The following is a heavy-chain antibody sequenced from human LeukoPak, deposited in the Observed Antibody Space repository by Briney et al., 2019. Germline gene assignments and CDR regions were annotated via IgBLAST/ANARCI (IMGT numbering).Heavy chain of an antibody. D-gene: IGHD1-26*01. CDR1: VFTFSSYS. J-gene: IGHJ4*02. V-gene: IGHV3-48*01. CDR2: ISSSSSTI. Sequence: GGSLRLSCAASVFTFSSYSMNWVRQAPWKGLEWVSYISSSSSTIYYADSVKGRFTISRDNAKNSLYLQMNSLRAEDTAVYYCARGLGGGSYGYWGQGTLVTVSS. CDR3: ARGLGGGSYGY.